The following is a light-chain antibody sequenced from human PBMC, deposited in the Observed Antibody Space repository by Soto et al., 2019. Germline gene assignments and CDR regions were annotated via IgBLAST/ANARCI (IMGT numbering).Light chain of an antibody. V-gene: IGLV2-14*01. CDR2: DVS. Sequence: QSALTHPASVSGSPRQSITISCTGTSSDVGGYNSVSWYQQHPDKAPKLMIYDVSDRPSGVSNRFSGSKSGNTASLTISGLQAEDEADYYCSSYTSSFTSVVFGGGTKVTVL. CDR1: SSDVGGYNS. J-gene: IGLJ2*01. CDR3: SSYTSSFTSVV.